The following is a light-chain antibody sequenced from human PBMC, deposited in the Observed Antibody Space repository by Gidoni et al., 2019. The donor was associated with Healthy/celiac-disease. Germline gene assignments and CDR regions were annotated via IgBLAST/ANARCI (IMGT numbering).Light chain of an antibody. CDR2: EVT. CDR3: TSFTSTFTYV. CDR1: SSDIGRYNH. V-gene: IGLV2-14*01. Sequence: QSALTQPASVSGSPGQSSTFSCTGTSSDIGRYNHVSWYQQHPGKAPKLLIYEVTYRPSGVSSRFSGSKSGNSASLTISGLQAEDEGDYYCTSFTSTFTYVFGTGTRVTVL. J-gene: IGLJ1*01.